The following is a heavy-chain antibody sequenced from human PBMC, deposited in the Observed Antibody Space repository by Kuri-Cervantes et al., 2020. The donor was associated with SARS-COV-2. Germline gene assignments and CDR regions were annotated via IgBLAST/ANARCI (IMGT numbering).Heavy chain of an antibody. CDR1: GYTFTGYY. CDR2: FDPEDGET. CDR3: ATSSDDIFRTGVDYFDY. D-gene: IGHD3-9*01. Sequence: ASVKVSCKASGYTFTGYYMHWVRQAPGQGLEWMGGFDPEDGETIYAQKFQGRVTMTEDTSTDTAYMELSSLRSEDTAVYYCATSSDDIFRTGVDYFDYWGQGTLVTVSS. J-gene: IGHJ4*02. V-gene: IGHV1-24*01.